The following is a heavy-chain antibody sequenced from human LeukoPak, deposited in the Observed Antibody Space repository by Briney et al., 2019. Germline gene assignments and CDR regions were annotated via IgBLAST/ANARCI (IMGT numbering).Heavy chain of an antibody. J-gene: IGHJ4*02. D-gene: IGHD3-10*01. CDR3: ARHYYGSGSQRRAFDY. CDR1: GGSISSHY. CDR2: IYYGGSS. Sequence: SETLSLTCTVSGGSISSHYWSWIRQPPGKGLEWIGYIYYGGSSNYNPSLKSRVTISVDTSKNQLSLNLTSVTAADTAVYYCARHYYGSGSQRRAFDYWGQGALVTVSS. V-gene: IGHV4-59*08.